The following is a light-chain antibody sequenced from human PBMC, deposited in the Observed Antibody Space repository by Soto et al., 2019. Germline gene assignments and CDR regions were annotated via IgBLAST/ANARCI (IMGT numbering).Light chain of an antibody. J-gene: IGLJ1*01. CDR3: GSYTSSDTPYV. V-gene: IGLV2-14*01. CDR1: SSDVGGYKY. CDR2: VVS. Sequence: QSALSQPASVSGSPGQSITISCTGTSSDVGGYKYVPWYQHHPDKAPKLIISVVSNRPSGVSNRFSGSKSGNTASLTISGLQAEDEADYYCGSYTSSDTPYVFGTGTKLTVL.